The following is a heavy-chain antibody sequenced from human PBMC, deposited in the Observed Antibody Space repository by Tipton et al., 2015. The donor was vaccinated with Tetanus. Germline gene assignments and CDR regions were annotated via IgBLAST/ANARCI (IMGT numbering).Heavy chain of an antibody. J-gene: IGHJ4*02. D-gene: IGHD6-13*01. Sequence: LRLSCTVSGGFISSYYWSWIRQPPGKGPEWIGYIYYSGSTNYNPSLKSRVTISVDTSKNQFSLKLSSVTAADTAVYYCARAGGGSWGNFDYWGQGTLVTVSS. CDR1: GGFISSYY. CDR3: ARAGGGSWGNFDY. V-gene: IGHV4-59*01. CDR2: IYYSGST.